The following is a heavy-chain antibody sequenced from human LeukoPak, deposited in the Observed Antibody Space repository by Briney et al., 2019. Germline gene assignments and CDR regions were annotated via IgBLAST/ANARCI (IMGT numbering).Heavy chain of an antibody. J-gene: IGHJ5*02. CDR1: GGSISSYY. CDR2: IHYSGST. D-gene: IGHD3-10*01. CDR3: ARAGPWQIDP. Sequence: SETLSLTCTVSGGSISSYYWSWIRQPPGKGLEWIGHIHYSGSTNYNPSLKSRVTISVDRSKNQFSLRLTSVTAADTAVYYCARAGPWQIDPWGQGTLVTVSS. V-gene: IGHV4-59*01.